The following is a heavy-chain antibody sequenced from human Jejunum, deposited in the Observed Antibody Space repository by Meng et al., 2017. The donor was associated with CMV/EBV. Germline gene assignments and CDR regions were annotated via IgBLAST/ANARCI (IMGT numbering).Heavy chain of an antibody. CDR1: GLSFSTYA. CDR2: ISIYGRNE. J-gene: IGHJ4*02. CDR3: ARQQGYFDSTMAYFDS. Sequence: SGLSFSTYAMDWVRQAPGKGLECVAIISIYGRNEYYADSVKGRFTISRDDSKNTVYLEMNNLKPDDTAIYYCARQQGYFDSTMAYFDSWGQGTLVTVSS. V-gene: IGHV3-30*03. D-gene: IGHD2/OR15-2a*01.